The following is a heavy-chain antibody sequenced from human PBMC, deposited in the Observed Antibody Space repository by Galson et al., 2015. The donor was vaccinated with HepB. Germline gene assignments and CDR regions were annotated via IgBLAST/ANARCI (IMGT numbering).Heavy chain of an antibody. Sequence: SVKVSCKASGYRFITYGISWVRQAPGQGLEWMGWISAYNGNTNYAQKFQGRITMTTDTSTSTAYMELRSLRSADTTVYYCARDPGKCDILTGYGCRDMDWFDPWGQGTLVTVSS. V-gene: IGHV1-18*04. J-gene: IGHJ5*02. D-gene: IGHD3-9*01. CDR1: GYRFITYG. CDR3: ARDPGKCDILTGYGCRDMDWFDP. CDR2: ISAYNGNT.